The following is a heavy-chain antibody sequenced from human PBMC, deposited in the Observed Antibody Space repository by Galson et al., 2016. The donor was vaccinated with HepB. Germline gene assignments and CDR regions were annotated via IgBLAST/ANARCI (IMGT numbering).Heavy chain of an antibody. V-gene: IGHV3-30-3*01. J-gene: IGHJ4*02. CDR2: ISYDGSNK. CDR3: ASRHSSWYYFDY. Sequence: SLRLSCAASGFTFSSYAMHWVRQAPGKGLEWVAVISYDGSNKYYADSVKGRFTISRDNSKNSLYLQMNSLRAEDTAEYYCASRHSSWYYFDYWGQGTLVTVAS. CDR1: GFTFSSYA. D-gene: IGHD6-13*01.